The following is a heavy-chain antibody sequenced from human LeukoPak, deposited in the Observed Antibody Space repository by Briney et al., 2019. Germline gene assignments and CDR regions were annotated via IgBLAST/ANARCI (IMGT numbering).Heavy chain of an antibody. D-gene: IGHD5-18*01. CDR3: ARGYGTFDF. V-gene: IGHV4-39*07. Sequence: SETLSLTCTVSGGSISSSSYYWGWIRQPPGKGLEWMGYIYHSGSTYYNPSLKSRVTMSVDRSKNHFSLKLNSVTAADTAVYYCARGYGTFDFWGQGILVTVSS. J-gene: IGHJ4*02. CDR2: IYHSGST. CDR1: GGSISSSSYY.